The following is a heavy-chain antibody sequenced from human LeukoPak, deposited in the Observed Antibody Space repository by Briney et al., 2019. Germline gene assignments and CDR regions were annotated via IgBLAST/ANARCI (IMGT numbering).Heavy chain of an antibody. CDR2: ISYDGSKK. CDR3: VKDDGRGIAVAGLFDY. CDR1: GFTFSSYG. V-gene: IGHV3-30*18. D-gene: IGHD6-13*01. Sequence: GGSLRLSCAASGFTFSSYGMHWVRQAPGKGLEWVAVISYDGSKKFYADSVKGRFTSARDNSANTSYLQMNSLRAEDTAVFYCVKDDGRGIAVAGLFDYWGQGTLVTVSS. J-gene: IGHJ4*02.